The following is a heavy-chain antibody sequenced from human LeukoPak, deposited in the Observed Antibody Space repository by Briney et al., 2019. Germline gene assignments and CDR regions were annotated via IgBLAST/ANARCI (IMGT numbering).Heavy chain of an antibody. D-gene: IGHD1-7*01. V-gene: IGHV3-23*01. CDR1: GFTFSSYA. CDR2: ISGSGGST. J-gene: IGHJ5*02. Sequence: GGSLRLSCAASGFTFSSYAMSWVRQAPGKGLKWVSAISGSGGSTYYADSVKGRFTISRDNSKNTLYLQMNSLRAEDTAVYYCAKDRGYNWNYGPTWFDPWGQGTLVTVSS. CDR3: AKDRGYNWNYGPTWFDP.